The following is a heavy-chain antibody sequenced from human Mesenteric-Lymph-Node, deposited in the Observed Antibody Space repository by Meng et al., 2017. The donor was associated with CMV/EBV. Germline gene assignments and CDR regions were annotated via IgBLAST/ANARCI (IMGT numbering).Heavy chain of an antibody. D-gene: IGHD2-2*03. CDR3: AREVRLGYCSSTSCHHRYYFDY. V-gene: IGHV3-53*01. CDR2: IYSGGST. Sequence: MSWVRQGPGKGLEWVSGIYSGGSTYYADSVKGRFTISRDNSKNTLYLQMNSLRAEDTAVYYCAREVRLGYCSSTSCHHRYYFDYWGQGTLVTVSS. J-gene: IGHJ4*02.